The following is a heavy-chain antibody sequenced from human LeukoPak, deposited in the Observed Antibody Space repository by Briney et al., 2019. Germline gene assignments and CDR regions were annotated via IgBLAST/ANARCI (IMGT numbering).Heavy chain of an antibody. CDR1: GYTFSGYY. Sequence: ASVKVSCKASGYTFSGYYMHWVRQAPGQGLEWMGWINPNSGGTNYAQKFQGRVTMTRDTSISTAYMELSRLRSDDTAVYYCARDDPSLVGAVGYWGQGTLVTVSS. V-gene: IGHV1-2*02. J-gene: IGHJ4*02. D-gene: IGHD2-15*01. CDR3: ARDDPSLVGAVGY. CDR2: INPNSGGT.